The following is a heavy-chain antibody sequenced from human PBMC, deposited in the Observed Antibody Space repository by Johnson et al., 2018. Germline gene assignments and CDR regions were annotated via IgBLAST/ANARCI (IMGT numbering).Heavy chain of an antibody. D-gene: IGHD3-16*01. CDR2: IRSKCFGATT. V-gene: IGHV3-49*03. CDR1: GFTFGDYA. J-gene: IGHJ6*02. CDR3: TGDAPKGDYYYYGMDV. Sequence: VELVQSGGGLAQPGRSLRLSCTTSGFTFGDYAMSWFRQAPGKGLEWVGFIRSKCFGATTEYAASVKGRFTISRDDFKSVAYLQMNSLKTENTAVYYCTGDAPKGDYYYYGMDVWGQGTTVTVSS.